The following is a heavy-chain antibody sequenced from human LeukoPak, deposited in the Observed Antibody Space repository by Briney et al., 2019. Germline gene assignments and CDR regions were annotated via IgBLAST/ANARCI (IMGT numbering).Heavy chain of an antibody. CDR3: ARVARWDGSGYLFDY. V-gene: IGHV3-74*01. Sequence: GGSLRLSCTASGFTSGFTFGDYAMSWVRQAPGKGLVWVSCINSDGSSTRYADSVKGRFTISRENAKNTLYLQMNSLRAEDTAVYYCARVARWDGSGYLFDYWGQGTLVTVSS. J-gene: IGHJ4*02. D-gene: IGHD3-22*01. CDR1: GFTFGDYA. CDR2: INSDGSST.